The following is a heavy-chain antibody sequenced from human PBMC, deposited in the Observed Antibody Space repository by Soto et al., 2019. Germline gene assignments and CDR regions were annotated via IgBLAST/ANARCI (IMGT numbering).Heavy chain of an antibody. V-gene: IGHV3-7*05. J-gene: IGHJ4*02. CDR1: GFTFSPYW. CDR2: IKTDGSEQ. Sequence: EVQLVESGGTLVQPGGSLRLSCAASGFTFSPYWMSWVRQAPGKGLEWVAHIKTDGSEQYYEDSVKGRFTVSRDNAKNSMYLKMNSLRAEDTAVYYCARSTHSSGDYWGQGTLVAVSS. D-gene: IGHD3-22*01. CDR3: ARSTHSSGDY.